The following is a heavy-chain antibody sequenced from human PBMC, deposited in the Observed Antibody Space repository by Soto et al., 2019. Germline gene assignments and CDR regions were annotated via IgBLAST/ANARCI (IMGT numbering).Heavy chain of an antibody. CDR1: GFPFSSYW. CDR2: ISSSSSAI. J-gene: IGHJ5*02. V-gene: IGHV3-48*01. D-gene: IGHD3-22*01. Sequence: PGGSLRLSCAASGFPFSSYWMSWVRQAPGKGLEWVSYISSSSSAIYYADSVKGRFTISRDNAKNSLFLQMNSLRAEDTAVYYCARTYYYDSSGYLNWFDPWGQGTLVTVSS. CDR3: ARTYYYDSSGYLNWFDP.